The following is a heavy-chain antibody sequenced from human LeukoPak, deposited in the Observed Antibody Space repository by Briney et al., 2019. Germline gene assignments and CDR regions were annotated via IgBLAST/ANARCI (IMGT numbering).Heavy chain of an antibody. D-gene: IGHD6-13*01. CDR3: AKDNAGYSSSWYNY. Sequence: GGSLRLSCAASGFTFSSYAMSWVRQAPGMGLEWVSVIIGSGDSTYYADSVKGRFTISRDNSKNTLYLQMNSLRAEDTAIYFCAKDNAGYSSSWYNYWGQGTLVTVSS. CDR1: GFTFSSYA. V-gene: IGHV3-23*01. CDR2: IIGSGDST. J-gene: IGHJ4*02.